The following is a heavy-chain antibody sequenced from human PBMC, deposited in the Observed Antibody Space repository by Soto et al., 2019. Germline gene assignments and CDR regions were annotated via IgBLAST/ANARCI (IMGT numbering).Heavy chain of an antibody. V-gene: IGHV4-59*02. J-gene: IGHJ5*02. CDR3: ARVRLAARPVWFDP. D-gene: IGHD6-6*01. Sequence: SETLSLTCSFSGDSVTSHYLTWIRQSPEKGLEWIGYMHYTGFSHYNPSLKSRLTISVDTSKNQFSLQLTSVTAEDTAVYYCARVRLAARPVWFDPWGQGTLVTVSS. CDR1: GDSVTSHY. CDR2: MHYTGFS.